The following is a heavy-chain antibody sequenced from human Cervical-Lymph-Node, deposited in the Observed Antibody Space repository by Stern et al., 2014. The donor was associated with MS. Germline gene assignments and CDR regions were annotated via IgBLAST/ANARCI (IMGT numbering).Heavy chain of an antibody. CDR3: ARVTVVEPVAVGYMDV. J-gene: IGHJ6*02. CDR1: GGTFNTYA. D-gene: IGHD2-2*01. V-gene: IGHV1-69*01. Sequence: QVQLGQSGAEVKKPGSSVKVSCKVSGGTFNTYAFTWVRQATGQGPEWMGGIIPIFGSANYAQKFQGRVTITADESTSTTYMEVSSLRSEDTAVYYCARVTVVEPVAVGYMDVWGQGTTVTVSS. CDR2: IIPIFGSA.